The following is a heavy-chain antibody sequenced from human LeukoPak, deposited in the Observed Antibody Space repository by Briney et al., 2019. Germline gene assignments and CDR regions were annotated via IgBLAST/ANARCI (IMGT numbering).Heavy chain of an antibody. CDR1: GFTFSDFY. Sequence: GGSLRLSCAASGFTFSDFYMSWIRQAPGKGLEWVSYISSSGSTIYFADSVEGRFTISRDNAKNSLYLQMNSLRAEDTAVYYCARASKGYSYGYGYYYYYMDVWGKGTTVTISS. V-gene: IGHV3-11*01. CDR3: ARASKGYSYGYGYYYYYMDV. D-gene: IGHD5-18*01. J-gene: IGHJ6*03. CDR2: ISSSGSTI.